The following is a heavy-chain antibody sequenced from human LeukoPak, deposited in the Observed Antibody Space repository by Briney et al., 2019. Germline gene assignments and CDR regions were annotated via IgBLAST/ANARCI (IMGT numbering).Heavy chain of an antibody. Sequence: SETLSLTCTVSGGSISSGGYYWSWIRQHPGKGLEWIGYIYYSGSTYYNPSLKSRVTISVDTSKNQFSLKLSSVTAADTAVYYCAREVDGTDYFDYWGQGTLVTVSS. CDR1: GGSISSGGYY. CDR3: AREVDGTDYFDY. V-gene: IGHV4-31*03. CDR2: IYYSGST. D-gene: IGHD1-1*01. J-gene: IGHJ4*02.